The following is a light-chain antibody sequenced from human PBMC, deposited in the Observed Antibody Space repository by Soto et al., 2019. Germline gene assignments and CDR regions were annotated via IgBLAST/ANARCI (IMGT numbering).Light chain of an antibody. V-gene: IGKV3-15*01. CDR3: QQYNIWPVT. CDR2: DAS. CDR1: QSVSSN. Sequence: EIVMTQSPATLSVSPGERATLSCRASQSVSSNLAWYQQKPGQAPRLLIYDASTRATGIPARFSGSGSGTEFTLTISSLQSEDFAVYYCQQYNIWPVTFGPATKVDIK. J-gene: IGKJ3*01.